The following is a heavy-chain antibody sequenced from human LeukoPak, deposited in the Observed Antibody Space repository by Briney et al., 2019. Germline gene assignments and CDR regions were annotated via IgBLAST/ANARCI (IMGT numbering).Heavy chain of an antibody. J-gene: IGHJ4*02. Sequence: SETLSLTCAVYGGSFSGYYWSWIRQPPGKGLEWIGEINHSGSTNYNPSLKSRVTISVDTSKNQFSLKLSSVTAADTAVYYCARTYDFWSGYWVDYWGQGTLITVSS. CDR1: GGSFSGYY. CDR3: ARTYDFWSGYWVDY. D-gene: IGHD3-3*01. CDR2: INHSGST. V-gene: IGHV4-34*01.